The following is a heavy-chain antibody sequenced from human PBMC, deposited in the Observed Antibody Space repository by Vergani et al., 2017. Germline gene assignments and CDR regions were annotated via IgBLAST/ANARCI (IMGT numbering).Heavy chain of an antibody. J-gene: IGHJ4*02. V-gene: IGHV4-4*03. CDR3: ATIGYRRWGYYGYY. CDR2: ICHTEDT. CDR1: GDSISSNNC. D-gene: IGHD1-26*01. Sequence: QVQLQESGPGLVKPPGTLSLTCAASGDSISSNNCWTWVCQPPGKGLEWIGEICHTEDTKYSPSLKSRVTVSVDESRNLFSLRLNSVTAADTAVYYCATIGYRRWGYYGYYWGQGILDAVSS.